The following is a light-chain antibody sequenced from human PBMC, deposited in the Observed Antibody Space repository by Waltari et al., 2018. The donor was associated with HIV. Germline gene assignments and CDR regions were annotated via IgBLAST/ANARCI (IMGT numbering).Light chain of an antibody. V-gene: IGLV1-44*01. J-gene: IGLJ3*02. Sequence: QSFLTQPPSASGTPGRRVVISCSGNTSNVGSNPVNWYRQVPGTAPKLLKFSNTQRPSWVTARFSSSKSGTSASLAITGPQSEDEADYYCAARDDSLNVWVFGGGTKLTVL. CDR1: TSNVGSNP. CDR3: AARDDSLNVWV. CDR2: SNT.